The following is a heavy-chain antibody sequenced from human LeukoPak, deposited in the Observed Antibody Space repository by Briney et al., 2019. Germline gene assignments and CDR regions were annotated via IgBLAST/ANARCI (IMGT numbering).Heavy chain of an antibody. CDR1: GFTFSTYA. J-gene: IGHJ4*02. CDR3: ARAPLYGDLVSSVDS. Sequence: GGSLRLSCAASGFTFSTYAMNWVRQAPGKGLEWVSGISGRGDNTYYADSVKGRFTVSRDNSKNTLYLQLNSLRADDTALYYCARAPLYGDLVSSVDSWGQGTLVTVSS. V-gene: IGHV3-23*01. CDR2: ISGRGDNT. D-gene: IGHD4/OR15-4a*01.